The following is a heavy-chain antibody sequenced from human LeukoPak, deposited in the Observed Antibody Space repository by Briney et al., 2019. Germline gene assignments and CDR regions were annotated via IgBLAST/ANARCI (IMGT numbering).Heavy chain of an antibody. CDR2: IYYTGRT. CDR1: GGSINYYY. D-gene: IGHD2-2*01. V-gene: IGHV4-59*08. J-gene: IGHJ5*02. CDR3: ARHVPRSCRFDP. Sequence: SETLSLTCTVSGGSINYYYWSWIRQSPGKGLEWIGYIYYTGRTKYNPSLQSRVTISVDTSKNQFSLKLSPVTAADTAVYYCARHVPRSCRFDPWGQGTLVTVSS.